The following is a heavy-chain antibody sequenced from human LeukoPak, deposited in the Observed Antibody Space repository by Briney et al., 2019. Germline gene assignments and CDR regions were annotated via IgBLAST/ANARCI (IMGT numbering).Heavy chain of an antibody. Sequence: PVKVSCKASGGTFSSYAISWVRQAPGQGLEWMGGIIPIFGTANYAQKFQGRVTITTDESTSTAYMELSSLRSEDTAVYYCARDRGEGIVVVPAAYPGWFDPWGQGTLVTVSS. D-gene: IGHD2-2*01. CDR2: IIPIFGTA. CDR1: GGTFSSYA. CDR3: ARDRGEGIVVVPAAYPGWFDP. V-gene: IGHV1-69*05. J-gene: IGHJ5*02.